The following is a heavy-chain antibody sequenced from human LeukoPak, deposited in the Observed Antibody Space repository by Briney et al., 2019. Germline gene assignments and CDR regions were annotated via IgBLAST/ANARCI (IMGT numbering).Heavy chain of an antibody. CDR2: IIPIFGTA. D-gene: IGHD2-2*01. CDR1: GYTFANYG. Sequence: SVKVSCKVSGYTFANYGIIWVRQAPGQGLEWMGGIIPIFGTANYAQKFQGRVTITADESTSTAYMELSSLRSEDTAVYYCASVYCSSTSCYSEVWLDPWGQGTLVTVSS. CDR3: ASVYCSSTSCYSEVWLDP. J-gene: IGHJ5*02. V-gene: IGHV1-69*13.